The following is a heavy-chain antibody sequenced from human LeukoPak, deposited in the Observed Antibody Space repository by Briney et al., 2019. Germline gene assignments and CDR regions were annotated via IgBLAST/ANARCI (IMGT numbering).Heavy chain of an antibody. J-gene: IGHJ4*02. Sequence: GASVKVSCKASGYTFTGYYMHWVRQAPGQGLEWMGWINPNSGGTNYAQKFQGRVTMTRDTSISTAYMGLSRLRSDDTAVYYCARDGRDYGDTKLVDYWGQGTLVTVSS. V-gene: IGHV1-2*02. CDR1: GYTFTGYY. D-gene: IGHD4-17*01. CDR2: INPNSGGT. CDR3: ARDGRDYGDTKLVDY.